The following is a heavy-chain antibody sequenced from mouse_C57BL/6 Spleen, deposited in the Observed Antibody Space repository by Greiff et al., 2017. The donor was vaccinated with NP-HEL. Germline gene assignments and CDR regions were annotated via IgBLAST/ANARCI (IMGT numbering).Heavy chain of an antibody. CDR2: IDPEDGDT. V-gene: IGHV14-1*01. CDR1: GFNIKDYY. Sequence: VQLKESGAELVRPGASVKLSCTASGFNIKDYYMHWVKQRPEQGLEWIGRIDPEDGDTEYAPKFQGKATMTAATSSNTASLQLSSLTSEDTAVYYCTTGLTFAYWGQGTLVTVSA. J-gene: IGHJ3*01. CDR3: TTGLTFAY. D-gene: IGHD3-1*01.